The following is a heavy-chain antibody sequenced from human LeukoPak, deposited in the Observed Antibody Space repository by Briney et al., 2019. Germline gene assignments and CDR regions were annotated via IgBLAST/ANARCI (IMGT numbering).Heavy chain of an antibody. Sequence: GGSLRLSCAASGFTFSSYAMHWARQAPGKGLEWVAVISYDGSNKYYADSVKGRFTISRDNSKNTLYLQMNSLRAEDTAVYYCVTLDNWNDGGFDYWGQGTLVTVSS. CDR2: ISYDGSNK. CDR3: VTLDNWNDGGFDY. D-gene: IGHD1-20*01. CDR1: GFTFSSYA. J-gene: IGHJ4*02. V-gene: IGHV3-30-3*01.